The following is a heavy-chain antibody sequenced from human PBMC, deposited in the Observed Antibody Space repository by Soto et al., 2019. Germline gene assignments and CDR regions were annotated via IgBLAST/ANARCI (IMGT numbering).Heavy chain of an antibody. CDR1: GYTFTSYT. CDR2: INAGNGNT. Sequence: SSVKVSCKASGYTFTSYTIHCVRQAPGQRLEWMVWINAGNGNTKYSQKFQARVTITRDTSASTTYMELTSLRSEDTEIYYCARVSSTSDAFDVWGQGTLVTVSS. D-gene: IGHD2-2*01. CDR3: ARVSSTSDAFDV. J-gene: IGHJ3*01. V-gene: IGHV1-3*01.